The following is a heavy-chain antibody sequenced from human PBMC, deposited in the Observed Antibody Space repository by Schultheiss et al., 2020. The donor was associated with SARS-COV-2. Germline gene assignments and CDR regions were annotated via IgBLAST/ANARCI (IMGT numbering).Heavy chain of an antibody. CDR1: GFTFSSYA. J-gene: IGHJ6*03. CDR2: ISSNGGST. CDR3: AKDSYCSSTSCYNYYYYYMDV. V-gene: IGHV3-64*01. Sequence: GGSLRLSCAASGFTFSSYAMHWVRQAPGKGLEYVSAISSNGGSTYYANSVKGRFTISRDNSKNTLYLQMNSLRAEDTAVYYCAKDSYCSSTSCYNYYYYYMDVWGKGTTVTVSS. D-gene: IGHD2-2*02.